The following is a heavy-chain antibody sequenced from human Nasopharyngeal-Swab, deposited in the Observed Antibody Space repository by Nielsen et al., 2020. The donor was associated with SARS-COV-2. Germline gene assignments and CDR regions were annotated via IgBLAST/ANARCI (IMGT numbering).Heavy chain of an antibody. D-gene: IGHD3-10*01. CDR2: ISGSGGST. Sequence: LSLTCAASRFTFSSYAMSWVRQAPGKGLEWVSAISGSGGSTHYADSVKGRFTISRDNSKNTLYLQMNSLRGEDTAVYYCARDRDYGSGSYFYYYGMDVWGQGTTVTVSS. J-gene: IGHJ6*02. CDR1: RFTFSSYA. V-gene: IGHV3-23*01. CDR3: ARDRDYGSGSYFYYYGMDV.